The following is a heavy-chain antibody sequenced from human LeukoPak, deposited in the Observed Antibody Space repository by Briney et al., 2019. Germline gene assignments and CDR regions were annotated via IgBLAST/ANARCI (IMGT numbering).Heavy chain of an antibody. CDR3: ARDDVPVI. CDR2: TYSGGTT. J-gene: IGHJ4*02. D-gene: IGHD2/OR15-2a*01. CDR1: GFTVSSYF. Sequence: GGSLRLSCAASGFTVSSYFVSWVRQAPGKGLEWVSLTYSGGTTDYADSVKGRFTVSRDNSKNTLYLQMNSLRAEDPAMYYCARDDVPVIWGQGTLVTVSS. V-gene: IGHV3-53*01.